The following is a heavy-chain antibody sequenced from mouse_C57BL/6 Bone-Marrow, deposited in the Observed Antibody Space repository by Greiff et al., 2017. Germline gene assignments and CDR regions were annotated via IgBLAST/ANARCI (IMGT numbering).Heavy chain of an antibody. Sequence: ESGPGILQPSQTLSLTCSFSGFSLSTFGMGVGWLRPPSGKGLEWLAHIWWDDDKYYNPSLKSRPTTSNNTSKNQLFLKIANVDTADTATYCCARHYDGCYDYWGQGTTLTVSS. D-gene: IGHD2-3*01. CDR2: IWWDDDK. CDR3: ARHYDGCYDY. J-gene: IGHJ2*01. V-gene: IGHV8-8*01. CDR1: GFSLSTFGMG.